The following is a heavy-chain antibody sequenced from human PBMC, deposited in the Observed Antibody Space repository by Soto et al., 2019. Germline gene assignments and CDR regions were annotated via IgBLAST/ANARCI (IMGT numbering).Heavy chain of an antibody. CDR3: ARDKGDLRFLEWSYYFDY. Sequence: QVQLVESGGGVVQPGRSLRLSCAASGFTFSSCAMHWVRQAPGKGLEWVALISYDGSNKYYADSVKGRFTISRDNSKNTLYLQMNSLRAEDTAVYYCARDKGDLRFLEWSYYFDYWGQGTLVTFSS. V-gene: IGHV3-30-3*01. D-gene: IGHD3-3*01. CDR1: GFTFSSCA. J-gene: IGHJ4*02. CDR2: ISYDGSNK.